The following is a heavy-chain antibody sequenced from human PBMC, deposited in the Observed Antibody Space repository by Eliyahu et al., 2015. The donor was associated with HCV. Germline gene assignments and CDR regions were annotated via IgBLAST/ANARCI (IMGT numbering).Heavy chain of an antibody. CDR3: VREGSGSSSGLYWFDP. D-gene: IGHD1-26*01. J-gene: IGHJ5*02. CDR2: ISSSGDYI. V-gene: IGHV3-21*02. Sequence: EVQLVESGGGLVKPGGSLRLSCAASGFTFRTYSMNWVRQAPGKGLEWVSYISSSGDYIFYADSVKGRFTISRDNAENSLYLQMNSLRDEDTATYYCVREGSGSSSGLYWFDPWGQGTLVTVSS. CDR1: GFTFRTYS.